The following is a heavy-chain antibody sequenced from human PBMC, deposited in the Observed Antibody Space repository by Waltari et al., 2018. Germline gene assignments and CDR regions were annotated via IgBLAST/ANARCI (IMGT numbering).Heavy chain of an antibody. J-gene: IGHJ4*02. Sequence: QVQLQQWGAGLLKPSETLSLTCAVYGGSFSGYYWSWIRQPPGKGLEWIGEINHSGSTNYNPSLKSRVTISVDTSKNQFSLKLSSVTAADTAVYYCARGTLGYYYDSSGYYYWGQGTLVTVSS. CDR2: INHSGST. V-gene: IGHV4-34*01. D-gene: IGHD3-22*01. CDR1: GGSFSGYY. CDR3: ARGTLGYYYDSSGYYY.